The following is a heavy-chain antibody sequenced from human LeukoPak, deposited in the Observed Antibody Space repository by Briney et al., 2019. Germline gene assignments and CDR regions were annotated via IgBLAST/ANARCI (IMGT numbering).Heavy chain of an antibody. J-gene: IGHJ5*02. CDR2: IYYSGST. CDR1: GASISSGSYY. V-gene: IGHV4-39*07. CDR3: ARWWRYCSSTSCRRSRFDP. D-gene: IGHD2-2*01. Sequence: PSETLSLTCTVSGASISSGSYYWNWIRQPAGKGLEWIGSIYYSGSTYYNPSLKSRVTISVDTSKNQFSLKLSSMTAADTAVYYCARWWRYCSSTSCRRSRFDPWGQGTLVTVSS.